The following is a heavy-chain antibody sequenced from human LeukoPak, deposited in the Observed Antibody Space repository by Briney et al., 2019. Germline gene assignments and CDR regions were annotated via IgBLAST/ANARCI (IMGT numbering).Heavy chain of an antibody. V-gene: IGHV4-34*01. CDR3: ARDRSYYYDSSGYYEDV. J-gene: IGHJ6*04. CDR1: GGSFSSYY. Sequence: PSETLSLTCAVYGGSFSSYYWGWIRQPPGKGLEWTGGIYYSGSTYYNPSLKSRVTTSVDTSKNQFSLKLSSVTAADTAVYYCARDRSYYYDSSGYYEDVWGKGTTVTVSS. D-gene: IGHD3-22*01. CDR2: IYYSGST.